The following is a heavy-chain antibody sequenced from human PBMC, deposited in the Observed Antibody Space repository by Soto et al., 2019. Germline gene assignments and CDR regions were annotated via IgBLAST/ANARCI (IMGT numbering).Heavy chain of an antibody. D-gene: IGHD6-13*01. V-gene: IGHV4-59*08. CDR2: IYYGGST. J-gene: IGHJ5*02. CDR3: ARAKAPLYSSSWYWFDP. Sequence: SLTCTVSGGSISSYYWSWIRQPPGKGLEWIGYIYYGGSTNYNPSLKSRVTISVDTSKNQFSLKLSSVTAADTAVYYCARAKAPLYSSSWYWFDPWGQGTLVTVSS. CDR1: GGSISSYY.